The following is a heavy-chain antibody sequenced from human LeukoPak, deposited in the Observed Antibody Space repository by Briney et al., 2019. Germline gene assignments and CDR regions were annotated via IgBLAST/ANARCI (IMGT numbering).Heavy chain of an antibody. CDR2: IIPILGIA. CDR3: AREDIEMASTL. J-gene: IGHJ4*02. Sequence: SVKVSCKASGGTFSSYAISWVRQAPGQGLEWMGRIIPILGIANYAQKFQGRVTITAVKSTSTAYMELSSLRSEDTAVYYCAREDIEMASTLWGQGTLVTVSS. V-gene: IGHV1-69*04. D-gene: IGHD5-24*01. CDR1: GGTFSSYA.